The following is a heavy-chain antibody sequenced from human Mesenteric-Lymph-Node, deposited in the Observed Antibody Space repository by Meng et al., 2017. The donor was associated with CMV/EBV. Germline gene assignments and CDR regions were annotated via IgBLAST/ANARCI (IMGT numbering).Heavy chain of an antibody. CDR1: GDTFTGYY. CDR3: ARVSGSYLGAFDV. CDR2: IHPNGGGT. V-gene: IGHV1-2*02. Sequence: AAAKVSCKASGDTFTGYYVHWVRQAPGQGLEWMGWIHPNGGGTKYAQKFQGSVTMTRDTSISTAYMELSRLRSADTAMYYCARVSGSYLGAFDVWGQGTMVTVSS. J-gene: IGHJ3*01. D-gene: IGHD1-26*01.